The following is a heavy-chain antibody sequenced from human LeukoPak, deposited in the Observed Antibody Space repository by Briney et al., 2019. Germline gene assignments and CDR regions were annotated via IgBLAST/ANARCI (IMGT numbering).Heavy chain of an antibody. Sequence: ASVKVSCKASGGTFSSYAISWVRQAPGQGLEWMGGIIPIFGTANYAQKFQGRVTITTDESTSTAYMELSSLRSEDTAVHYCAKKRTNNWFDPWGQGTLVTVSS. CDR2: IIPIFGTA. V-gene: IGHV1-69*05. CDR1: GGTFSSYA. J-gene: IGHJ5*02. CDR3: AKKRTNNWFDP. D-gene: IGHD1-1*01.